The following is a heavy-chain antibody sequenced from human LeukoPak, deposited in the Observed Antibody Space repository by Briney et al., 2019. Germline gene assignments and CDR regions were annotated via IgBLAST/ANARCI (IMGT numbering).Heavy chain of an antibody. D-gene: IGHD2-15*01. CDR1: GGSISSYY. J-gene: IGHJ4*02. Sequence: TSETLSLTCTVSGGSISSYYWSWIRQPPGKGLEWIGYIYHSGSTYYNPSLKSRVTISVDRSKNQFSLKLSSVTAADTAVYYCARDQSGIFPYYWGQGTLVTVSS. CDR2: IYHSGST. V-gene: IGHV4-59*12. CDR3: ARDQSGIFPYY.